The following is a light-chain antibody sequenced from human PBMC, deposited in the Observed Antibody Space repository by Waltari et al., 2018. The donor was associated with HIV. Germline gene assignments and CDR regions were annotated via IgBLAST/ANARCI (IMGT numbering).Light chain of an antibody. CDR2: GVS. CDR1: TSDIGIFDS. J-gene: IGLJ2*01. V-gene: IGLV2-14*01. CDR3: CSYTAIHTLI. Sequence: QSALPQPAPVSGSPGQSITISHAGTTSDIGIFDSVFWYHQHPGRSPQRMIFGVSGRSSGVSSRFSGSKAGNTASLTISGLQAEDEANYYCCSYTAIHTLIFGGGTKLTVL.